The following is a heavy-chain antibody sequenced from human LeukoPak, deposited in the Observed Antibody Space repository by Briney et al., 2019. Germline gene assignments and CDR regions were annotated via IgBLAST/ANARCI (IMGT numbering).Heavy chain of an antibody. CDR2: IYYSGST. V-gene: IGHV4-59*01. J-gene: IGHJ4*02. D-gene: IGHD3-16*01. Sequence: SETLSLTCTVSGGSISSYYWSWIRQPPGKGLEWIGYIYYSGSTNYNPSLKSRVTISVDTSKNQFSLKLSSVTAADTAVYYCARDRRRGTYDYWGQGTLVTVSS. CDR1: GGSISSYY. CDR3: ARDRRRGTYDY.